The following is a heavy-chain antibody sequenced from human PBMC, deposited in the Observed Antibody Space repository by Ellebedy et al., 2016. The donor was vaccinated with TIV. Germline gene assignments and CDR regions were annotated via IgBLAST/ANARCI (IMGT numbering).Heavy chain of an antibody. CDR1: GFTFDDYA. J-gene: IGHJ6*02. Sequence: GESLKISCVASGFTFDDYAMYWVRQVPGKGLEWVSLISGDGGYTYYADSVKGRFTISRDNSKNSLYLQMNSLRTEDSALYFCVKPRTVDFYYGLDVWGQGTTVTVSS. CDR3: VKPRTVDFYYGLDV. V-gene: IGHV3-43*02. CDR2: ISGDGGYT.